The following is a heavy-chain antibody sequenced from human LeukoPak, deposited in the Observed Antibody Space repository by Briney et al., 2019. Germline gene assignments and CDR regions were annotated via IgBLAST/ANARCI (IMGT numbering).Heavy chain of an antibody. CDR1: GYTFTSYD. V-gene: IGHV1-8*01. CDR3: ARSIRYSSSWYAAAVLFYYYYYMDV. J-gene: IGHJ6*03. CDR2: LNPNSGNT. Sequence: ASVKVSCKASGYTFTSYDINWVRQATGQGLEWMGWLNPNSGNTGYAQKFQGRVTMTRNTSISTAYMELSSLRSEDTAVYYCARSIRYSSSWYAAAVLFYYYYYMDVWGKGTTVTISS. D-gene: IGHD6-13*01.